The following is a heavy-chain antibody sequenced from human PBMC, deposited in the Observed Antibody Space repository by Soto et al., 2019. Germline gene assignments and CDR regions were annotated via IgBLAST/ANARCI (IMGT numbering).Heavy chain of an antibody. CDR1: GYTFTSYG. CDR2: ISAYTGNT. D-gene: IGHD3-16*01. CDR3: VMVDNYVTPTPQDV. V-gene: IGHV1-18*01. Sequence: GASVKVSCKASGYTFTSYGISWVRQAPGQGLEWMGWISAYTGNTHSAQKVQGRLTMTTDTSTSTAYMDLGSLTSDDTAVYYCVMVDNYVTPTPQDVWGQGTTVTVSS. J-gene: IGHJ6*02.